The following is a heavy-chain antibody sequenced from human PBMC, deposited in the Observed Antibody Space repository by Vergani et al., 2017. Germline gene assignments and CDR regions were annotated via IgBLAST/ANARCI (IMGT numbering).Heavy chain of an antibody. D-gene: IGHD2-2*01. CDR1: GGSFSGYY. CDR2: INHSGST. CDR3: ARGREYQLRRGNFDL. V-gene: IGHV4-34*01. Sequence: QVQLQQWGAGLLKPSETLSLTCAVYGGSFSGYYWSWIRQPPGKGLEWIGEINHSGSTNYNPSLKSRVTISLDTSKNQFSLKLSSVTAADTAVYYCARGREYQLRRGNFDLWGRGTLVTVSS. J-gene: IGHJ2*01.